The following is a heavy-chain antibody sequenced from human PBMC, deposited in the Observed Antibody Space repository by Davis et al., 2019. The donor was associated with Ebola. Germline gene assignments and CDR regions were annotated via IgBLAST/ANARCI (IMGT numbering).Heavy chain of an antibody. CDR1: GGTFSSYA. J-gene: IGHJ6*02. Sequence: SVKVSCKASGGTFSSYAISWVRQAPGQGLEWMGGIIPIFGTANYAQKFQGRVTITADKSTSTAYMELSSLRSEDTAVYYCARTYSSSRNYYYYCGMDVWGQGTTVTVSS. CDR2: IIPIFGTA. CDR3: ARTYSSSRNYYYYCGMDV. V-gene: IGHV1-69*06. D-gene: IGHD6-13*01.